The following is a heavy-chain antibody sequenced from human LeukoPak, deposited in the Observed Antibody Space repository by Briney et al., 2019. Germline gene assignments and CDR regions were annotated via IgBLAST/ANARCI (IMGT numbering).Heavy chain of an antibody. Sequence: GGSLRLSCAASGFTFSSYAMHWVRQAPGKGLEYVSAISSNGGSTYYANSVKGRFTISRDNSKNTLYLQMGSLRAEDMAVYYCARGNRDGPDYWGQGTLVTVSS. J-gene: IGHJ4*02. CDR2: ISSNGGST. V-gene: IGHV3-64*01. CDR3: ARGNRDGPDY. D-gene: IGHD5-24*01. CDR1: GFTFSSYA.